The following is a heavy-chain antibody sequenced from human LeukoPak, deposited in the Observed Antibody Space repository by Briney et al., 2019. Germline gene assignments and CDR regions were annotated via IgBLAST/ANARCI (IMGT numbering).Heavy chain of an antibody. J-gene: IGHJ4*02. CDR2: ISAYNGNT. CDR3: ARGYYDSSGYYFGSFE. Sequence: ASVKVSCQASGYTFTSYGISWVRQAPGQGLAWMGWISAYNGNTNYAQKLQGRVTMTTDTSTSTAYMELRSLRSDDTAVYYCARGYYDSSGYYFGSFEWGQGTLVTVSS. V-gene: IGHV1-18*01. D-gene: IGHD3-22*01. CDR1: GYTFTSYG.